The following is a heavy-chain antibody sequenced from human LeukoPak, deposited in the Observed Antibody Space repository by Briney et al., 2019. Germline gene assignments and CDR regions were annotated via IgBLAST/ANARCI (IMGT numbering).Heavy chain of an antibody. CDR1: GGSISSGGYY. CDR2: IYHSGST. CDR3: ARTGESPYYFDY. V-gene: IGHV4-30-2*01. J-gene: IGHJ4*02. Sequence: SETLSLTCTVSGGSISSGGYYWSWIRQPPGKGLEWIGYIYHSGSTYYNPSLKSRVTISVDRSKNQFSLKLSSVTAADTAVYYCARTGESPYYFDYWGQGTLVTVSS.